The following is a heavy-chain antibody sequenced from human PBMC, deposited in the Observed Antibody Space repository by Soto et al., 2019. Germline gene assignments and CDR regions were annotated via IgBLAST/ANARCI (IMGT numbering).Heavy chain of an antibody. Sequence: PSETLSLTCTVSGGSISSGDYYWSWIRRPPGKGLEWIGYIYYSGSTYYNPSLKSRVTISVDTSKNQFSLKLSSVTAADTAVYYCARDQDGTMVRGVIHAFDIWGQGTMVTVSS. V-gene: IGHV4-30-4*01. CDR3: ARDQDGTMVRGVIHAFDI. J-gene: IGHJ3*02. CDR1: GGSISSGDYY. D-gene: IGHD3-10*01. CDR2: IYYSGST.